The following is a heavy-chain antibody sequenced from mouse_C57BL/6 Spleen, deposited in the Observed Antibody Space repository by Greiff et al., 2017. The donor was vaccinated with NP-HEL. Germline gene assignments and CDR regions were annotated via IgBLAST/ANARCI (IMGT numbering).Heavy chain of an antibody. J-gene: IGHJ4*01. CDR3: ARMPPRYGNYTYYAKDY. CDR2: IWSGGST. V-gene: IGHV2-2*01. CDR1: GFSLTSYG. Sequence: QVQLKESGPGLVQPSQSLSITCTVSGFSLTSYGVHWVRQSPGKGLEWLGVIWSGGSTDYNAAFISRLSISKDNSKSQVFFKMNSLQADDTGIYYCARMPPRYGNYTYYAKDYWGQGTSVTVSS. D-gene: IGHD2-10*02.